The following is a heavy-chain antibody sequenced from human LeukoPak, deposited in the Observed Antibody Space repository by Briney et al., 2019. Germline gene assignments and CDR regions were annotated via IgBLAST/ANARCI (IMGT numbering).Heavy chain of an antibody. CDR1: GFTFDDYA. CDR2: ISWNSGSI. Sequence: PGGSLRLSCAASGFTFDDYAMHWVRQAPGKGLEWVSGISWNSGSIGYADSVKGRFTISRDNAKNSLYLQMNSLRAEDTALYYCAKDGRYLPHYYFDYWGQGTLVTVSS. D-gene: IGHD3-9*01. J-gene: IGHJ4*02. CDR3: AKDGRYLPHYYFDY. V-gene: IGHV3-9*01.